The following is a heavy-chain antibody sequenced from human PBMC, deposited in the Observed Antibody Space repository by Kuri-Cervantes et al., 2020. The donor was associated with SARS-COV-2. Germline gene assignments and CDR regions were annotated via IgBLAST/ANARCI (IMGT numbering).Heavy chain of an antibody. CDR1: GGSISSYY. D-gene: IGHD2-21*02. CDR3: ARASVVVTAIRYYYYGMDV. V-gene: IGHV4-59*01. J-gene: IGHJ6*02. Sequence: ESLKISCTVSGGSISSYYWSWIRQPPGKGLEWIGYIYYSGSTNYNPSLKSRVTISVDTSKNQFSLKLSSVTAADTAVYYCARASVVVTAIRYYYYGMDVWGQGTTVTVSS. CDR2: IYYSGST.